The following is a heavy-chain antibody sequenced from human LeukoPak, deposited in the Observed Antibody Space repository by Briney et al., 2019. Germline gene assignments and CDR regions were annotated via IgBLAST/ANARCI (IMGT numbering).Heavy chain of an antibody. Sequence: PGGSLRLSCAASGFTFSSYGMHWVRQAPGKGLEWVAVIWYDGSNKYYADSVKGRFTISRDNSKNTLYLQMNSLRAEDTAVYYCARVDEAAAGTHNWFDPWGQGTLVTVSS. CDR1: GFTFSSYG. CDR2: IWYDGSNK. V-gene: IGHV3-33*01. D-gene: IGHD6-13*01. CDR3: ARVDEAAAGTHNWFDP. J-gene: IGHJ5*02.